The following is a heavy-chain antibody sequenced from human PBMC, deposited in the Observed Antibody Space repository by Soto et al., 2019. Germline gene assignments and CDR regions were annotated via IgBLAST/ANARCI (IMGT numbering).Heavy chain of an antibody. D-gene: IGHD3-22*01. CDR1: GGSISSSSYY. CDR2: IYYSGST. J-gene: IGHJ4*02. V-gene: IGHV4-39*01. CDR3: ARQSITMIVVVSYFDY. Sequence: SETLSLTCTVSGGSISSSSYYWGWIRQPPGKGLEWIGSIYYSGSTYYNPSLKSRVTISVDTSKNQFSLKLSSVTAADTAVYYCARQSITMIVVVSYFDYWGQGTLVTVSS.